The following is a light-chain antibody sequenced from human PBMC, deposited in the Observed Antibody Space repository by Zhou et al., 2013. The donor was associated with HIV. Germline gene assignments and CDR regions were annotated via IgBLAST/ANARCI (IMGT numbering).Light chain of an antibody. Sequence: EIVLTQSPGTLSLSPGERATLSCRASQSVSNSYLAWYQQKPGQAPRLLIYGASSRATGIPDRFSGSGSETDFTLTISRLEPEDFAVYYCQQYGSSPPYTFGQGTKLXIK. V-gene: IGKV3-20*01. CDR1: QSVSNSY. CDR2: GAS. CDR3: QQYGSSPPYT. J-gene: IGKJ2*01.